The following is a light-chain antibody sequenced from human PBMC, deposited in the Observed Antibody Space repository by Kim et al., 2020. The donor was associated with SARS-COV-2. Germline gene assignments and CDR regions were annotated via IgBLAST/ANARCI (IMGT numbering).Light chain of an antibody. CDR2: WAS. CDR3: QQYYSSPGFT. V-gene: IGKV4-1*01. Sequence: DIVMTQSPDSLAVSLGERVTINCKSSQSVFYTSNKKNYLAWYQQKPGQPPKLLIYWASTRESGVPDRFSGSGSGTDFTLTISSLRAEDVAIYYCQQYYSSPGFTFGPGTKVDIK. CDR1: QSVFYTSNKKNY. J-gene: IGKJ3*01.